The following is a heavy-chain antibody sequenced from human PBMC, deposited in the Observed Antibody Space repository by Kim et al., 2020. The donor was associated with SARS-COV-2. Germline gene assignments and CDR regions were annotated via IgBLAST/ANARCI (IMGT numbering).Heavy chain of an antibody. CDR3: AKDQYYYDSSGGNYYGMDV. V-gene: IGHV3-23*01. Sequence: GGSLRLSCAASGFTFSSYAMSWVRQAPGKGLEWVSAISGSGGSTYYADSVKGRFTISRDNSKNTLYLQMNSLRAEDTAVYYCAKDQYYYDSSGGNYYGMDVWGQGTTVTVSS. J-gene: IGHJ6*02. D-gene: IGHD3-22*01. CDR1: GFTFSSYA. CDR2: ISGSGGST.